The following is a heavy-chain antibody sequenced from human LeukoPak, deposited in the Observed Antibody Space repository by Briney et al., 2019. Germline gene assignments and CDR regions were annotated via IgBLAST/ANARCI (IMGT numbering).Heavy chain of an antibody. V-gene: IGHV3-11*04. D-gene: IGHD2-15*01. CDR3: ARGDCSATSCYYFDN. CDR2: ISSTITTI. CDR1: GLRFSGHY. J-gene: IGHJ4*02. Sequence: GGSLRLSCAASGLRFSGHYTSWIRQAPGKGLEWISYISSTITTIYYADSVKGRFTISRDNAKNSLYLQMSSLRAEDTAVYYCARGDCSATSCYYFDNWGQGTLVTVSS.